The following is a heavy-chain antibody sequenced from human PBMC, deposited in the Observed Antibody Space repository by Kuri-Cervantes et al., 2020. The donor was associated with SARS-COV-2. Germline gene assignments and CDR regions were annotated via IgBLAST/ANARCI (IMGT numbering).Heavy chain of an antibody. CDR3: ARGGAY. Sequence: GESLKISCAASGFTVSSNYMSWVRQAPGKGLEWVSVISSGGSTYYADSVKGRFTISRDNSKNTPYLQLNSLRAEDTAVYYCARGGAYWGQGTLVTVSS. CDR1: GFTVSSNY. D-gene: IGHD1-26*01. V-gene: IGHV3-66*02. J-gene: IGHJ4*02. CDR2: ISSGGST.